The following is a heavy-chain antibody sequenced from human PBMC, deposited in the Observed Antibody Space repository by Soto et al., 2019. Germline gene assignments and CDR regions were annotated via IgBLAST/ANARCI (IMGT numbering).Heavy chain of an antibody. CDR3: AKNCQPPYYYYGLDV. V-gene: IGHV1-18*01. J-gene: IGHJ6*02. D-gene: IGHD2-15*01. CDR2: INVYNGNT. Sequence: ASVKVSCKASGYTFTNYGISWVRQAPGQGLEWMGWINVYNGNTKYAQKFQDRVSMTIDTSTGTAYMKLRSLTSDDTAINYSAKNCQPPYYYYGLDVWGQGTKVTVSS. CDR1: GYTFTNYG.